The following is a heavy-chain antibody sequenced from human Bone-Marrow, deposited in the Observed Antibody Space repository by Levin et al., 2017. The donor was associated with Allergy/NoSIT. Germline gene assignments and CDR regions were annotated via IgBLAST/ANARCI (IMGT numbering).Heavy chain of an antibody. Sequence: SGGSLRLSCAASGFTFSSYGLHWVRQAPGKGLEWVAGIWYRGGKEYYADSVKGRFTISRDNSKNTLNLQMSSLRGEDTAVYYCTRRGWFGELDDGFDIWGHGTMVTVS. CDR3: TRRGWFGELDDGFDI. J-gene: IGHJ3*02. CDR1: GFTFSSYG. CDR2: IWYRGGKE. V-gene: IGHV3-33*01. D-gene: IGHD3-10*01.